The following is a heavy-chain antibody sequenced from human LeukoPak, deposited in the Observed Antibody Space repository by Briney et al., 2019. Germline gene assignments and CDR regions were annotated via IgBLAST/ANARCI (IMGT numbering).Heavy chain of an antibody. Sequence: SETLSLTCAVSGGSISSSNWWSWVRQPPGKGLEWIGEIHHSGSTNYNPSLKSRVTISVDKSKNQFSLKLSSVTAADTAVYYYASRPYVWGSYRYFDYWGQGTLVTVSS. CDR2: IHHSGST. CDR1: GGSISSSNW. D-gene: IGHD3-16*02. J-gene: IGHJ4*02. CDR3: ASRPYVWGSYRYFDY. V-gene: IGHV4-4*02.